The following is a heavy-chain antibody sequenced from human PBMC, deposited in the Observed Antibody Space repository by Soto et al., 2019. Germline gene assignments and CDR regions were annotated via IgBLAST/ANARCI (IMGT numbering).Heavy chain of an antibody. CDR1: GGSFSGYY. CDR3: ARGRVGGSYSFYYMDV. CDR2: INHSGST. Sequence: SETLSLTCAVYGGSFSGYYWSWIRQPPGKGLEWIGEINHSGSTNYNPSLKSRVTISVDTSKNQFSLKLSSVTAADTAGYYCARGRVGGSYSFYYMDVWGKGTRVTVS. J-gene: IGHJ6*03. D-gene: IGHD3-16*02. V-gene: IGHV4-34*01.